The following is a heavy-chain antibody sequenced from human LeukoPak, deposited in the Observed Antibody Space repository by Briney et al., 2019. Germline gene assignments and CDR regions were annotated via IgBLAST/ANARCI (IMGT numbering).Heavy chain of an antibody. V-gene: IGHV3-30-3*01. Sequence: GGSLRLSCAASGFTFSSYAMHWVRQAPGKGLEWVAVISYDGSNKYYADSVKGRFTISRDNSKNMLYLQMNSLRAEDTAVYYCASSPRSGYYYGMDVWGQGTTVTVSS. CDR2: ISYDGSNK. CDR3: ASSPRSGYYYGMDV. J-gene: IGHJ6*02. D-gene: IGHD2-15*01. CDR1: GFTFSSYA.